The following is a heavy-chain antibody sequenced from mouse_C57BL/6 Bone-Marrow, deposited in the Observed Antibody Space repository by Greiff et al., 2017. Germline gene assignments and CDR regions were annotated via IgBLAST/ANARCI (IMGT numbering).Heavy chain of an antibody. J-gene: IGHJ1*03. CDR2: IYPGSGNT. V-gene: IGHV1-76*01. CDR3: AGWDYYYGSSYHWYFDV. Sequence: QVQLKESGAELVRPGASVKLSCKASGYTFTDYYINWVKQRPGQGLEWIARIYPGSGNTYYNEKFKGKATLTAEKSSSTAYMQLSSLTSEASAVYCCAGWDYYYGSSYHWYFDVWGTGTTVTVSS. CDR1: GYTFTDYY. D-gene: IGHD1-1*01.